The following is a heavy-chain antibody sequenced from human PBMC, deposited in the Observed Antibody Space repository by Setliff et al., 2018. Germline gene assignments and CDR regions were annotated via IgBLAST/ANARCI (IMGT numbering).Heavy chain of an antibody. J-gene: IGHJ4*02. CDR2: INAGNDNT. V-gene: IGHV1-3*01. CDR1: GYSFTSYG. Sequence: ASVKVSCKASGYSFTSYGMHWVRQAPGQGLEWMGWINAGNDNTHYSQKFQGRVTITRDTSATTVYMELQSLRSDDTAVYYCVRSSAPQVVLAADFDFWGQGTPVTVSS. CDR3: VRSSAPQVVLAADFDF. D-gene: IGHD6-19*01.